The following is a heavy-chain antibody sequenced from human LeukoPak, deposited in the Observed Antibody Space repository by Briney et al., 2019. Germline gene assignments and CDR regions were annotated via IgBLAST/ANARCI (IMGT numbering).Heavy chain of an antibody. J-gene: IGHJ4*02. CDR1: GGSISSSSYY. D-gene: IGHD3-10*01. V-gene: IGHV4-39*01. Sequence: ETLSLTCTVSGGSISSSSYYWGWIRQPPGKGLEWIGSIYYSGSTYYNPSLKSRVTISVDTSKNQFSLKLSSVTAADTAVYYCARHKSPYLNYGSGSYAFDYWGQGTLVTVSS. CDR3: ARHKSPYLNYGSGSYAFDY. CDR2: IYYSGST.